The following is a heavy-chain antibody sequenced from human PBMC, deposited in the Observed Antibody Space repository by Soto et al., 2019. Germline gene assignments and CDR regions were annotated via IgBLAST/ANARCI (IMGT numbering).Heavy chain of an antibody. D-gene: IGHD3-16*01. CDR1: GGSISSSSYY. Sequence: SETLSLTCTVSGGSISSSSYYWGWIRQPPGKGLEWIGSIYYSGSTYYNPSLKSRVTISVDTSKNQFSLKLSSVTAADTAVYYCASPPRGMGIDYWGQGTLVTV. J-gene: IGHJ4*02. V-gene: IGHV4-39*01. CDR2: IYYSGST. CDR3: ASPPRGMGIDY.